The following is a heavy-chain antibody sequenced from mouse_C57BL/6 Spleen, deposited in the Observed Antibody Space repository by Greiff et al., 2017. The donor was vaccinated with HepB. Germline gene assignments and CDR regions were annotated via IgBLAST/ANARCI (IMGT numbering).Heavy chain of an antibody. CDR2: ISDGGSYT. CDR1: GFTFSSYA. V-gene: IGHV5-4*03. CDR3: ARGSPYYYGSSSFYLDY. D-gene: IGHD1-1*01. J-gene: IGHJ2*01. Sequence: EVKLVESGGGLVKPGGSLKLSCAASGFTFSSYAMSWVRQTPEKRLEWVATISDGGSYTYYPDNVKGRFTISRDNAKNNLYLQMSHLKSEDTAMYYCARGSPYYYGSSSFYLDYWGQGTTLTVSS.